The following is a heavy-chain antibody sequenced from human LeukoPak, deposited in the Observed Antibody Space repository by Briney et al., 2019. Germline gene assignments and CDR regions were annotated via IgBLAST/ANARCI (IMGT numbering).Heavy chain of an antibody. D-gene: IGHD2-8*01. V-gene: IGHV1-18*01. Sequence: ASVKVSCKASGYTFTNYGINWVRQAPGQGLEWMGWISAYNGDTNYAQKFQGRVTKTTDTSTSTAYMELRSLRSDDTAVYYCVWSRGCTHGVCYVGSDAFDIWGQGTVVTVSS. J-gene: IGHJ3*02. CDR2: ISAYNGDT. CDR3: VWSRGCTHGVCYVGSDAFDI. CDR1: GYTFTNYG.